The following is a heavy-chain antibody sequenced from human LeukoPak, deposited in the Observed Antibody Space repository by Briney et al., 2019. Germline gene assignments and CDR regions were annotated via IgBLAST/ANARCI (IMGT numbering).Heavy chain of an antibody. J-gene: IGHJ4*02. D-gene: IGHD3-10*01. CDR3: ARVFGVHDYFDY. CDR2: IYTSGST. Sequence: SETLSLTCAVYGGSFSSGSYYWSWIRQPAGKGLEWIGRIYTSGSTNYNPSLKSRVTMSVDTSKNQFSLKLSSVTAADTAVYYCARVFGVHDYFDYWGQGTLVTVSS. CDR1: GGSFSSGSYY. V-gene: IGHV4-61*02.